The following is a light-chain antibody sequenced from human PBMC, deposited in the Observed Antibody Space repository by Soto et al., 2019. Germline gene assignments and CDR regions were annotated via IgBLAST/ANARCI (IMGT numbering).Light chain of an antibody. CDR3: QPYKRYSRT. V-gene: IGKV1-5*03. Sequence: DIQLTQSPSTLSASVGDRVTITCRASQSISSWLDWYQQKPGKAPKLLIYKASSLESGVPSRFSGSGSGTEFTLTISRLQPADFSTYSGQPYKRYSRTFGQGTKVESK. CDR2: KAS. CDR1: QSISSW. J-gene: IGKJ1*01.